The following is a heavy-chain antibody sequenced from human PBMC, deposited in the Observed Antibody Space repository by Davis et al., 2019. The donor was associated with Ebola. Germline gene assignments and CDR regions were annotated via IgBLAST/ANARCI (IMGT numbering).Heavy chain of an antibody. D-gene: IGHD3-22*01. CDR2: IWYDGSNK. CDR1: GFTFSSYG. V-gene: IGHV3-33*01. Sequence: GESLKISCAASGFTFSSYGMHWVRQAPGKGLEWVAVIWYDGSNKYYADSVKGRFTISRDNSKNTLYLQMNSLRAEDTAVYYCAREAYYYDSSDYWGQGTLVTVSS. J-gene: IGHJ4*02. CDR3: AREAYYYDSSDY.